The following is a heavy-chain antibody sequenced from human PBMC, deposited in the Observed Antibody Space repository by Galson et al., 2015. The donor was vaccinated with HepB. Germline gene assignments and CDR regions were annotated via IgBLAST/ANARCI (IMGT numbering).Heavy chain of an antibody. CDR3: ARDRAPYYDGSGYDY. J-gene: IGHJ4*02. CDR1: GFTFSSYC. D-gene: IGHD3-22*01. V-gene: IGHV3-7*03. Sequence: SLRLSCAASGFTFSSYCMSWVRQAPGKGLEWVANIKQDGSEKYYVDSVKGRFTISRDNAKNSLYLQMNSLRAEDTAVYYCARDRAPYYDGSGYDYWVQGTLGTVSS. CDR2: IKQDGSEK.